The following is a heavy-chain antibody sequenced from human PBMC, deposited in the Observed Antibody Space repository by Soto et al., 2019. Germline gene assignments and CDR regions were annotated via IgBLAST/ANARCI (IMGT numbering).Heavy chain of an antibody. J-gene: IGHJ6*02. Sequence: QVRLVESGGGVVQPGRSLRVSCAASGFTFSDYAMHWVRQAPGKGPEWVAVISFDGNNEAIADSVKGRFTTSRENAKVTLYLQMNRLRHEDTAVSYFVRGEDVWGQGTTVNVSS. CDR3: VRGEDV. CDR2: ISFDGNNE. V-gene: IGHV3-30-3*01. CDR1: GFTFSDYA.